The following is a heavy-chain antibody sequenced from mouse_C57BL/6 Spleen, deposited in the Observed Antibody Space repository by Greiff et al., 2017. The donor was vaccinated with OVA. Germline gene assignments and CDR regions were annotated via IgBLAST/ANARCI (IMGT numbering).Heavy chain of an antibody. CDR3: ARDLFDY. J-gene: IGHJ2*01. CDR1: GYSITSGYY. CDR2: ISYDGSN. V-gene: IGHV3-6*01. Sequence: DVQLVESGPGLVKPSQSLSLTCSVTGYSITSGYYWNWIRQFPGNKLEWMGYISYDGSNNYNPSLKNRISITRDTSKNQFFLKLNSVTTEDTATYYCARDLFDYWGQGTTLTVSS.